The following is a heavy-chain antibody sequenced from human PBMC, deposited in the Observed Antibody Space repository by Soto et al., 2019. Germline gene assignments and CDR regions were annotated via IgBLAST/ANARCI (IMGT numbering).Heavy chain of an antibody. CDR3: ARESGGATAPLDYYYFYMDV. J-gene: IGHJ6*03. D-gene: IGHD5-12*01. V-gene: IGHV1-2*04. CDR1: GDSFNDYY. Sequence: QVQLVQSGAEVRKPGASVTVSCRSSGDSFNDYYIHWVRQAPGQGFEWMGWINPNGGVTKYAQKFQGWVSMTRDTSIRTVYMQLSRLRSDDTAGYYCARESGGATAPLDYYYFYMDVWGTGTTVTVSS. CDR2: INPNGGVT.